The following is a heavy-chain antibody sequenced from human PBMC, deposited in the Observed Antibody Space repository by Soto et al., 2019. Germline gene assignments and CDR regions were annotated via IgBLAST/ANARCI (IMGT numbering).Heavy chain of an antibody. D-gene: IGHD1-1*01. CDR1: GYTFSDYY. Sequence: ASVKVSCKASGYTFSDYYIHWVRQAPGQGLEWMGWINPNSGGTKYAPKFQGGVTMTRDASITTAYMELSRLRSGDTAVYYCAREPATAKPEGVDFWGQGTLVTVSS. CDR2: INPNSGGT. J-gene: IGHJ4*02. CDR3: AREPATAKPEGVDF. V-gene: IGHV1-2*02.